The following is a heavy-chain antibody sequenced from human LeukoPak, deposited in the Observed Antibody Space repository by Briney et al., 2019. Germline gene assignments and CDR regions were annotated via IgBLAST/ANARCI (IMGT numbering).Heavy chain of an antibody. CDR1: GYTFTGYY. V-gene: IGHV1-2*06. D-gene: IGHD2-15*01. CDR3: ARDRSGGVVDFDY. J-gene: IGHJ4*02. CDR2: INPNSGGT. Sequence: ASVKVSCKASGYTFTGYYMHWVRQAPGQGLEWMGRINPNSGGTNYAQKFQGRVTMTRDTSINTAYMELSRLRSDDTAVYYCARDRSGGVVDFDYWGQGTLVTVSS.